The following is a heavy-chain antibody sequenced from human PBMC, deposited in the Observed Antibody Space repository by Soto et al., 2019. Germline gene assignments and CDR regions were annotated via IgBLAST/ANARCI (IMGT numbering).Heavy chain of an antibody. CDR1: GYTFTSYA. CDR2: SNAGNGNT. V-gene: IGHV1-3*01. J-gene: IGHJ4*02. D-gene: IGHD2-15*01. CDR3: ARGPGGPDGPGDY. Sequence: QVQLVQSGAEVKKPGASVKVSCKASGYTFTSYAMHWVRQAPGQRIEWMGWSNAGNGNTKYSQKFQGSVTITRDTSASTAYMELSSLRAEDTAVYYCARGPGGPDGPGDYWGQGTLVTVSS.